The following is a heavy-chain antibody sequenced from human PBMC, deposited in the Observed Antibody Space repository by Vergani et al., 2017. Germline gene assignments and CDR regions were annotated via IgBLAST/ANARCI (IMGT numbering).Heavy chain of an antibody. CDR3: ARGNYYRAGTYVVP. Sequence: ELQLVESGGGLVQPGGSLRLSCAASGSTVSGNYMTWVRQAPGKGLEWVSHIYSGDETYYADSVKGGVTISRDTSNNTLHLQINNLRVEDTAVYYCARGNYYRAGTYVVPWVEPTLVTVSS. CDR1: GSTVSGNY. J-gene: IGHJ5*02. CDR2: IYSGDET. D-gene: IGHD3-10*01. V-gene: IGHV3-66*02.